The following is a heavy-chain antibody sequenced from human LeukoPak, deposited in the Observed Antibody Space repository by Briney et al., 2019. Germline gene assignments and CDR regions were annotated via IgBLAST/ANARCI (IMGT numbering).Heavy chain of an antibody. Sequence: GGSLRLSCAASGFTLTGYTMNWVRQAPGKGLEWGSSISRRSDYIYYADYVKRRLTISRDTSTNTVYLQMNSLRVEDTAVYYCARERRYCSGASCYSGLDYWGQGTLVTVSS. CDR1: GFTLTGYT. D-gene: IGHD2-15*01. V-gene: IGHV3-21*04. CDR2: ISRRSDYI. CDR3: ARERRYCSGASCYSGLDY. J-gene: IGHJ4*02.